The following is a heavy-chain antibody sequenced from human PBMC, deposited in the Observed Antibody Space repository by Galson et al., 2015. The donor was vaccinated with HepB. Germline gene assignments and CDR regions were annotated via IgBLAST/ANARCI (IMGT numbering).Heavy chain of an antibody. CDR1: GYTFTSYD. Sequence: SVKVSCKASGYTFTSYDINWVRQAPGQGLEWVGWMNPKSGDTGYAQKFQGRVTMTRDNSISTAYMELSSLIYEDTAVYYCARNPAYTGWFDPWGQGTLVTVSS. CDR2: MNPKSGDT. J-gene: IGHJ5*02. D-gene: IGHD3-16*01. CDR3: ARNPAYTGWFDP. V-gene: IGHV1-8*01.